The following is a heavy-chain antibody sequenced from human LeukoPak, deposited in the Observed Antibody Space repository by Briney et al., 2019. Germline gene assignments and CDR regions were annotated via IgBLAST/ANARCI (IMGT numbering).Heavy chain of an antibody. CDR3: ARDGRYYGSGNYYGMDV. J-gene: IGHJ6*04. Sequence: ASVKVSCKAFGYTFSSYYMHWVRQAPGQGLEWMGIINPTGGGNKRYAQKFQGRVTMTSDTSASTVYMELSSLRSEDTAVYYCARDGRYYGSGNYYGMDVWGKGTTVTVS. CDR2: INPTGGGNK. D-gene: IGHD3-10*01. CDR1: GYTFSSYY. V-gene: IGHV1-46*01.